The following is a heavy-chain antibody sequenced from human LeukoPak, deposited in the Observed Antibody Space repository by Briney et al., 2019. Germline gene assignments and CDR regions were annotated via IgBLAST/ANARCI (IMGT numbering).Heavy chain of an antibody. CDR2: IYPHDSDT. V-gene: IGHV5-51*01. CDR3: ARSSDFGSLFDY. J-gene: IGHJ4*02. D-gene: IGHD3-3*01. CDR1: GYRVTTYW. Sequence: GESLKISCKISGYRVTTYWIAWVRQMPGKGLEWVGIIYPHDSDTRYSPSFQGQVTISVDKSIITAYLQWNSLKASDTAIYYCARSSDFGSLFDYWGQGTLVTVSS.